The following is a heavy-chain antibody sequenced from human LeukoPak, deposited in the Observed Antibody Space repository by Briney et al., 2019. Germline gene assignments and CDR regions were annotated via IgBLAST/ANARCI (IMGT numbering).Heavy chain of an antibody. CDR3: AKDRGDGYYYGMDV. J-gene: IGHJ6*02. Sequence: GGSLRLSCAASGLIFSSYGMHWVRQAPGKGLEWVAVISYDGSNKYYGDSVQGRFTISRDNSKNTLYLQVNSLRAEDTAVYYCAKDRGDGYYYGMDVWGQGTTVTVSS. V-gene: IGHV3-30*18. CDR1: GLIFSSYG. D-gene: IGHD5-24*01. CDR2: ISYDGSNK.